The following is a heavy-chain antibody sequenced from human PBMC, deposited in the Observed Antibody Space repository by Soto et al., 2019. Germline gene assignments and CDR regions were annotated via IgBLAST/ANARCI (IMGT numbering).Heavy chain of an antibody. CDR1: GFTFSSYS. D-gene: IGHD3-10*01. V-gene: IGHV3-21*01. CDR3: ARGIVHDRPLVRGVMALNWFDP. CDR2: ISSSSSYI. Sequence: GGSLRLSCAASGFTFSSYSMNWVRQAPGKGLEWVSSISSSSSYIYYADSVKGRFTISRDNAKNSLYLQMNSLRAEDTDVYYCARGIVHDRPLVRGVMALNWFDPWGQGTLVTVSS. J-gene: IGHJ5*02.